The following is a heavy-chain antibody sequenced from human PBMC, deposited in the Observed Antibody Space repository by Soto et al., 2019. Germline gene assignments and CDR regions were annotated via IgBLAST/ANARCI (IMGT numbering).Heavy chain of an antibody. J-gene: IGHJ4*02. CDR3: AKWLI. CDR2: ISYDGSNK. D-gene: IGHD6-19*01. CDR1: GFTFSSYG. V-gene: IGHV3-30*18. Sequence: QVQLVESGGGVVQPGRSLRLSCAASGFTFSSYGMHWVRQAPGKGLEWVAVISYDGSNKYYADSVKGRFTISRDNSKNTLYLQMNSLRAEDTAVYYCAKWLIWGQGTLVTVSS.